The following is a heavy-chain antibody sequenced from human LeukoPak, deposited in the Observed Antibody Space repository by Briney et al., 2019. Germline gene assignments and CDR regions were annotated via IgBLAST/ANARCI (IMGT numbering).Heavy chain of an antibody. CDR3: AKEAAGYSYVNYFDY. J-gene: IGHJ4*02. Sequence: GGSLRLSCAAPGFTFSSYGMHSVRQAPGKGLEWVAFIRYDGSYKYYADSVKGRFTISRDNSKNTLYLQMNSLRAEDTAVYYCAKEAAGYSYVNYFDYCGQGTLVTVSS. CDR2: IRYDGSYK. CDR1: GFTFSSYG. D-gene: IGHD5-18*01. V-gene: IGHV3-30*02.